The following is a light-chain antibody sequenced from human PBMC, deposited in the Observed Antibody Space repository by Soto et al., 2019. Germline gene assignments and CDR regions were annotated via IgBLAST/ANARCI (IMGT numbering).Light chain of an antibody. CDR3: QLYNGH. CDR1: QNSNNW. J-gene: IGKJ4*01. V-gene: IGKV1-5*01. Sequence: DLQMTQSPSTLPASLGDRVTITCRASQNSNNWLDWYQKKPGKATDLLVFGASSLESGVPSRFSGSGSGTAFTLPSSVLLPDYFSTYYCQLYNGHFGGGTKVEIK. CDR2: GAS.